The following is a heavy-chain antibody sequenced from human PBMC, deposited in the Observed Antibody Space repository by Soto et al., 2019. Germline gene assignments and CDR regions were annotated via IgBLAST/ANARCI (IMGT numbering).Heavy chain of an antibody. J-gene: IGHJ6*03. Sequence: ASVKVSCKASGYTFTSYGISWVRQAPGQGLEWMGWISAYNGNTNYALKLQGRVTMTTDTSTSTAYMELRSLRSDDTAVYYCARIRTVTTNYYYYYMDVWGKGTTVTVSS. V-gene: IGHV1-18*01. CDR3: ARIRTVTTNYYYYYMDV. CDR1: GYTFTSYG. CDR2: ISAYNGNT. D-gene: IGHD4-17*01.